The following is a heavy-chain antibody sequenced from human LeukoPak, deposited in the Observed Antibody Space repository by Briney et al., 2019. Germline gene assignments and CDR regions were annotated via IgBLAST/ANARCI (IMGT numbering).Heavy chain of an antibody. D-gene: IGHD3-10*01. Sequence: ASVKVSCKASGYTFTGYGISWVRQAPGQGLEWMGWISAYNGNTNYAQKLQGRVTMTTDTSTSTAYMELRSLRSDDTAVYYCARDRSPGSGSYYNYWGQGTLVTVSS. V-gene: IGHV1-18*01. CDR1: GYTFTGYG. CDR3: ARDRSPGSGSYYNY. CDR2: ISAYNGNT. J-gene: IGHJ4*02.